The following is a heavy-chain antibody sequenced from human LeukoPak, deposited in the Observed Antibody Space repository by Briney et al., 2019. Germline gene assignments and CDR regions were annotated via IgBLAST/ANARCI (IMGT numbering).Heavy chain of an antibody. V-gene: IGHV4-34*01. D-gene: IGHD5-12*01. Sequence: SETLSLTCAVYGGSFSGYYWSWIRQPPGKGLEWIGEINHSGSTNYNPSLKSRVTISVDTSKNQFSLKLSSVTAADTAVYYCGRPYSGYEPPGDYWGQGTLVTVSS. CDR2: INHSGST. CDR1: GGSFSGYY. J-gene: IGHJ4*02. CDR3: GRPYSGYEPPGDY.